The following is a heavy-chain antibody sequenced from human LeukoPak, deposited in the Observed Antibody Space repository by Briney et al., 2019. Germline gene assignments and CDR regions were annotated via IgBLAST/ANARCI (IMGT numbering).Heavy chain of an antibody. CDR3: ARESYDFWSGYYWRYYFDY. D-gene: IGHD3-3*01. Sequence: GASVKVSCKASGYTFTSYGISWVRQAPGQGLEWMGWISAYNGNTNYAQKLQGRVTMTTDTSTSTAYMELRSLRSDDTAVYYCARESYDFWSGYYWRYYFDYWGQGTLVTVSS. CDR1: GYTFTSYG. J-gene: IGHJ4*02. V-gene: IGHV1-18*01. CDR2: ISAYNGNT.